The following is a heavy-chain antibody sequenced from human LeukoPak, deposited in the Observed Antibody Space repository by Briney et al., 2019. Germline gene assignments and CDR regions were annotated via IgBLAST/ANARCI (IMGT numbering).Heavy chain of an antibody. D-gene: IGHD7-27*01. CDR1: GFTFSSYA. Sequence: GGSLRLSCAASGFTFSSYAMHWVRQAPGKGLEWVAVISYDGSNKYYADSVKGRFTISGDNSKNTLYLQMNSLRAEDTAAYYCARETPGAGHFDYWGQGSLVTVSS. V-gene: IGHV3-30-3*01. CDR2: ISYDGSNK. J-gene: IGHJ4*02. CDR3: ARETPGAGHFDY.